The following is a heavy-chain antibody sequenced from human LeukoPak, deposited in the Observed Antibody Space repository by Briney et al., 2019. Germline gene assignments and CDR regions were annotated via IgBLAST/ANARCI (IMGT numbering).Heavy chain of an antibody. CDR1: GGSFSSEA. J-gene: IGHJ4*02. CDR3: GRKAGDCGGGSCYSIDY. D-gene: IGHD2-15*01. Sequence: ASVKVSCKAFGGSFSSEAISWVRQAPGQGLEWMGGIIPIFGTANYAQRFQGRVTITTDESTSTAYMEVSSLRSEDTAVYYCGRKAGDCGGGSCYSIDYWGQGTLVTVSS. V-gene: IGHV1-69*05. CDR2: IIPIFGTA.